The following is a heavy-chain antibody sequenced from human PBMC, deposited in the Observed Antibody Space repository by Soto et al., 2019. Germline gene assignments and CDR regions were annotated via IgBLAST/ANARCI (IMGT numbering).Heavy chain of an antibody. Sequence: GGSLRLSCAASGFTFSSYAMSWVRQAPGKGLEWVSAISGSGGSTYYADSVQGRFTISRDNSKNTLYLQMNSLRAEDTAVYYCAGDGWLQSGAFDYWGQGTLVTVSS. CDR2: ISGSGGST. CDR1: GFTFSSYA. CDR3: AGDGWLQSGAFDY. J-gene: IGHJ4*02. V-gene: IGHV3-23*01. D-gene: IGHD5-12*01.